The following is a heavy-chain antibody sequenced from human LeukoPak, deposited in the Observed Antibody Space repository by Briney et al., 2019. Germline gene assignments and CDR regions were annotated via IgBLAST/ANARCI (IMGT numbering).Heavy chain of an antibody. CDR3: ARRIMTTVIGYYYYYMDV. V-gene: IGHV1-18*01. CDR2: ISAYNGNT. D-gene: IGHD4-11*01. CDR1: GYTFTSYG. J-gene: IGHJ6*03. Sequence: ASVKVSCKASGYTFTSYGISWVRQAPGQGLEWMGWISAYNGNTNYAQKLQGRVTMTTDTSTSTAYMELRSLRSDDTAVYYCARRIMTTVIGYYYYYMDVWGKGTTVTVSS.